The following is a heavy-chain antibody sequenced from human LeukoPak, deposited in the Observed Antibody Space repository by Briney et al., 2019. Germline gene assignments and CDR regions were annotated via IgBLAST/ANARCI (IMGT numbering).Heavy chain of an antibody. Sequence: ASETLSLTCTVSGGSISSGGYYWSWIRQPPGKGLEWIGYIYYSGSTNYNPSLKSRVTISVDTSKNQFSLKLSSVTAADTAVYYCARTQTFGGVIVNWGQGTLVTVSS. CDR3: ARTQTFGGVIVN. CDR1: GGSISSGGYY. J-gene: IGHJ4*02. V-gene: IGHV4-61*08. D-gene: IGHD3-16*02. CDR2: IYYSGST.